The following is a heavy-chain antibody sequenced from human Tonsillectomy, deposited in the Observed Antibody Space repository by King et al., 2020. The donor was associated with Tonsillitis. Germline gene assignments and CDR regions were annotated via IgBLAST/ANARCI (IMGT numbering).Heavy chain of an antibody. J-gene: IGHJ6*02. CDR3: AKDPPIAAAGPSCYYYGMDV. D-gene: IGHD6-13*01. CDR1: GFTFSSYG. V-gene: IGHV3-30*02. CDR2: IRYDGSNK. Sequence: VQLVESGGGVVQPGGSLRLSCAASGFTFSSYGMHWVRQAPGKGLEWVAFIRYDGSNKYYADSVKGRFTISRDNSKNTLYLQMNSLRAEDTAVYYCAKDPPIAAAGPSCYYYGMDVWGQGTTVTVSS.